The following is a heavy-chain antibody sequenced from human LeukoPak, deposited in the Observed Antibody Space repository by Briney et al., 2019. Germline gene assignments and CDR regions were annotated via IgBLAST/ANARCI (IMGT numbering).Heavy chain of an antibody. D-gene: IGHD4-17*01. J-gene: IGHJ4*02. CDR1: GFTFSSYA. V-gene: IGHV3-23*01. CDR2: ISPSGGVT. CDR3: AKDLDRTTVTPGGFDY. Sequence: PGRSLRLSCAASGFTFSSYAMHWVRQAPGKGLEWVSTISPSGGVTFYSDSVRGRFTISRDNSKNTLYLQMNSLRAEDTAVYYCAKDLDRTTVTPGGFDYWGQGTLVTVSS.